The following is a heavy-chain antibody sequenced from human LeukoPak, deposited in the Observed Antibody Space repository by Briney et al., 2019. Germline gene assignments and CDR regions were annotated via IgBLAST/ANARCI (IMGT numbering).Heavy chain of an antibody. D-gene: IGHD3-9*01. J-gene: IGHJ6*02. CDR2: ISFTGDKT. V-gene: IGHV3-23*01. Sequence: GGSLRLSCAASGFDFSDYVMTWVRQAPGKGLEWVAGISFTGDKTYYSESVEGRFTISRDNSKNTLDLQMNSLRAEDTAVYYCAKGVYNILTGYVYYGMDVWGQGTTVTVSS. CDR3: AKGVYNILTGYVYYGMDV. CDR1: GFDFSDYV.